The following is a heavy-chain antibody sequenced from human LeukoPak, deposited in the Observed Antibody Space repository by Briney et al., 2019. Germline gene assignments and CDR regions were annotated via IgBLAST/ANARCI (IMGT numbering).Heavy chain of an antibody. CDR3: ASLWFGEKGAFDI. D-gene: IGHD3-10*01. J-gene: IGHJ3*02. CDR1: GFTFSSYS. V-gene: IGHV3-21*01. CDR2: ISSSSSYI. Sequence: GGSLRLSCAASGFTFSSYSMNWVRQAPGKGLEWASSISSSSSYIYYADSVKGRFTISRDNAKNSLYLQMNSLRAEDTAVYYCASLWFGEKGAFDIWGQGTMVTVSS.